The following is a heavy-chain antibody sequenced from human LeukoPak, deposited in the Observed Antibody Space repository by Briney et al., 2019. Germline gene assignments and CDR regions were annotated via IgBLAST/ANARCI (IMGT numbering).Heavy chain of an antibody. Sequence: ASVKVSCKTSGYTFTNYYLHWVRQAPGQGLEWMGIINPNSASTTYAQKFQGRVTMTGDTSTSTVYMELSRLRSDDTAVYYCARGGYSGYDRVDYWGQGTLVTVSS. V-gene: IGHV1-46*01. D-gene: IGHD5-12*01. CDR2: INPNSAST. CDR1: GYTFTNYY. J-gene: IGHJ4*02. CDR3: ARGGYSGYDRVDY.